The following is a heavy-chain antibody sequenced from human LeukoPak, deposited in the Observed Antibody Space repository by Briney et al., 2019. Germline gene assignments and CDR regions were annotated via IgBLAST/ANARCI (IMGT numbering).Heavy chain of an antibody. J-gene: IGHJ4*02. CDR3: VKRTVAGQFDY. CDR1: GFTFSSYA. V-gene: IGHV3-23*01. Sequence: PGASLRLSRAASGFTFSSYAMSWVRQAPGKGLDWVSAIDGSGANTFYADSVKGRFTISRDNSKNTLYLQMNSLRAEDTALYFCVKRTVAGQFDYWGQGTLVTVSS. D-gene: IGHD6-19*01. CDR2: IDGSGANT.